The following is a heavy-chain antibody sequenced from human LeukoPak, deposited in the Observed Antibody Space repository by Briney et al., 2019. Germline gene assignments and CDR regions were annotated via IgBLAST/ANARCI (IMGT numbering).Heavy chain of an antibody. J-gene: IGHJ3*01. CDR1: AFTFTNYA. CDR2: IGATDGLT. V-gene: IGHV3-23*01. D-gene: IGHD5-12*01. Sequence: GGSLRLSCAASAFTFTNYAMNWVRQAPGKGLEWVSVIGATDGLTYYADSVKGRFTISRDNSKNTLYLQMHSLRAEDTAVYYCAKDSVSRNGIYDAFDVWGQGTTVTVSS. CDR3: AKDSVSRNGIYDAFDV.